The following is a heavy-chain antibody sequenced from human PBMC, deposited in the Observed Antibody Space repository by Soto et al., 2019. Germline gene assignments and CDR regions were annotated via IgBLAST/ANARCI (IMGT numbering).Heavy chain of an antibody. CDR2: IVVISNTA. CDR1: GSTFNNFA. D-gene: IGHD1-26*01. J-gene: IGHJ4*02. Sequence: QVVLLQSGAEVKEPGSSVRVSCKVSGSTFNNFAFSWVRQAPGHGPEWMGGIVVISNTADYSQRFRDRVTITADTSTNTLNMDVRSLTFEDTAVYYCARAIKRWEVHYYFDYWGQGTLVTVSS. CDR3: ARAIKRWEVHYYFDY. V-gene: IGHV1-69*06.